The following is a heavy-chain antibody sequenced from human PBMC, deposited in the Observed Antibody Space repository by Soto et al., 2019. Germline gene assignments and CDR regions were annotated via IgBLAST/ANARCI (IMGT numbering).Heavy chain of an antibody. J-gene: IGHJ6*02. Sequence: TPSLTCPISGCSISSAHYYWRWIRPPPGRGPEWIGYIFHSGPTYRNPSLMSRVTISIDTSKNQFSLKLSSVTAADAAVYYCARGLNDYGSGSYYYYYGLDVWGQGSTVTVSS. D-gene: IGHD3-10*01. CDR2: IFHSGPT. CDR1: GCSISSAHYY. CDR3: ARGLNDYGSGSYYYYYGLDV. V-gene: IGHV4-30-4*01.